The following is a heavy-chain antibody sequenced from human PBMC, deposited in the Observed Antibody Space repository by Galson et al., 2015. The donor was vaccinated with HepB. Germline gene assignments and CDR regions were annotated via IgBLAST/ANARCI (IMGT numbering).Heavy chain of an antibody. D-gene: IGHD3-9*01. J-gene: IGHJ4*02. Sequence: SLRLSCAASGFTFGDYAMHWVRQAPGKGLEWVSGISWDSGTIAYADSVKGRFTISRDNAKNSLYLQMNSLRAEDTALYYCAKVHGPYFVVFDYWGQGTLVTVSS. CDR2: ISWDSGTI. V-gene: IGHV3-9*01. CDR3: AKVHGPYFVVFDY. CDR1: GFTFGDYA.